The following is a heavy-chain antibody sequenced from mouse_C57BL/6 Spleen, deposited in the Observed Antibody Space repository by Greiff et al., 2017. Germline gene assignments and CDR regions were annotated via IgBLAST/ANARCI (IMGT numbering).Heavy chain of an antibody. V-gene: IGHV3-6*01. Sequence: EVQLQESGPGLVKPSQSLSLTCSASGYSFTSGYYWNWIRQFPGNKLELMGFISYDGSNNYNSSLKNRISITRDTPKNHFFLKLNSVTTEDTATYYCAKDDYGSPAWFAYWGQGTLVTVSA. CDR3: AKDDYGSPAWFAY. CDR1: GYSFTSGYY. D-gene: IGHD1-1*01. CDR2: ISYDGSN. J-gene: IGHJ3*01.